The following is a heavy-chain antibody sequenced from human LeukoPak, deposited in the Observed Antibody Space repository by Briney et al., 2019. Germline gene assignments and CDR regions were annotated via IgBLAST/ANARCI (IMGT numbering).Heavy chain of an antibody. CDR2: IGAGGDP. CDR3: ARGTVATIGWYFDL. D-gene: IGHD5-12*01. J-gene: IGHJ2*01. Sequence: GGSLRLSCAASGFTFSSYDMHWVRQATGKGLEWVSTIGAGGDPYYPGSVKGRFTISRENAKNSLYLQTNSLRAGDTAMYYCARGTVATIGWYFDLWGRGTLVTVSS. V-gene: IGHV3-13*05. CDR1: GFTFSSYD.